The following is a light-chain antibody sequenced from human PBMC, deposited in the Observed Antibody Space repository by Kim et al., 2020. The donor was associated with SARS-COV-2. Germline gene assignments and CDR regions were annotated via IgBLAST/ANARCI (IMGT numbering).Light chain of an antibody. V-gene: IGKV3-20*01. CDR2: AAS. J-gene: IGKJ1*01. CDR1: QSVSGSN. Sequence: EIVLTQSPGTLSLSPGERATLSCRASQSVSGSNLACYQQKRGQAPRLLMYAASSRATGIPDRFSGSGSGTDFTLTIGRLEPEDFAVYYCQQYAKTLWTFGQGTKVDIK. CDR3: QQYAKTLWT.